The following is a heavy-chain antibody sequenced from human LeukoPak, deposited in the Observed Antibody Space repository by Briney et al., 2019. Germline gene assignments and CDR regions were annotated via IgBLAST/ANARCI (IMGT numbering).Heavy chain of an antibody. CDR1: GGYISSDY. Sequence: PSETLSLTCTVSGGYISSDYWTWIRQPPGKGLEYIGYIFSSGTSNYDPSLKSRVIMSVDTSKNHFSLKLTSVTAADTAVYYCARGIYDLHLGGWFDPWGQGTLVTVSS. D-gene: IGHD3-3*01. CDR3: ARGIYDLHLGGWFDP. J-gene: IGHJ5*02. V-gene: IGHV4-59*01. CDR2: IFSSGTS.